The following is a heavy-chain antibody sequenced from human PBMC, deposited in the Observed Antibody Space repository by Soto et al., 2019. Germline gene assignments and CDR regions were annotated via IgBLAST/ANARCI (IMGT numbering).Heavy chain of an antibody. CDR3: AVKLPTDFGFTFDI. D-gene: IGHD3-3*01. J-gene: IGHJ4*01. V-gene: IGHV4-30-4*01. CDR2: IHYSGST. Sequence: PSETLSLTCTVSGGSIDSSNYYWNWIRQPPGKGLEWIGYIHYSGSTYYNPSLKSRVSISFDKSTNQFSLKLSSVTAADTAVYFCAVKLPTDFGFTFDIWGQGTLVTVSS. CDR1: GGSIDSSNYY.